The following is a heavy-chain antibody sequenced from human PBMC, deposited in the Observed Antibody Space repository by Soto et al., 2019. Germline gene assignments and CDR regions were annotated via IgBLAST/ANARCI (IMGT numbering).Heavy chain of an antibody. CDR2: IYYSGST. J-gene: IGHJ4*02. CDR3: ARYNWNYYQEYYFDY. Sequence: SETLSLTCTVSGGSISSYYWSWIRQPPGKGLEWIGYIYYSGSTNYNPSLKSRVTISVDTSKNQFSLKLSSVTAADTAVYYCARYNWNYYQEYYFDYWGQGTLVTVSS. V-gene: IGHV4-59*01. CDR1: GGSISSYY. D-gene: IGHD1-7*01.